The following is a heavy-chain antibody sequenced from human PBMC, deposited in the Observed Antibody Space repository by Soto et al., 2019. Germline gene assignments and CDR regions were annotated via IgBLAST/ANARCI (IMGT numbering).Heavy chain of an antibody. V-gene: IGHV3-7*01. CDR3: ARAQHPYYDFWSGYADQRYGMDV. D-gene: IGHD3-3*01. Sequence: GGSLRLSCAASGFTFSRYWMSWVRQAPRKGLEWVANIKQDGSEKYYVDSVKGRFTISRDNSKNTLYLQMNSLRAEDTAVYYCARAQHPYYDFWSGYADQRYGMDVWGQGTTVTVSS. CDR1: GFTFSRYW. CDR2: IKQDGSEK. J-gene: IGHJ6*02.